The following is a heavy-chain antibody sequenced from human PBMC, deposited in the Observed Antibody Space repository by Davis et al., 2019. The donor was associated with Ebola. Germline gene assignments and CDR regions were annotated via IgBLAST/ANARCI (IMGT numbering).Heavy chain of an antibody. CDR3: ASGAGARYFFHF. CDR1: GFTFSSYA. Sequence: GGSLRLSCAASGFTFSSYAMSWVRQAPGKGLEWVSSISSSSSYIYYADSVKGRFTISRDNAKNSLYLQMNSLRGEDTALYYCASGAGARYFFHFWGQGTLVTVSS. CDR2: ISSSSSYI. D-gene: IGHD3-10*01. V-gene: IGHV3-21*01. J-gene: IGHJ4*02.